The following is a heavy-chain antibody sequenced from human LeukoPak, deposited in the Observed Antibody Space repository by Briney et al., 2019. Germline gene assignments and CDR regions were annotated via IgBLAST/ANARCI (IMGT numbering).Heavy chain of an antibody. Sequence: GGSLRLSCAGSGFTFSSYSMNWVRQAPGKGLEWVSYISNSSGNIYYADSVKGRFTISRDNAKNSLFLQMNSLGAEDTAVYYCARAYTGNYYPDYWGQGTLVTVSS. CDR1: GFTFSSYS. J-gene: IGHJ4*02. CDR2: ISNSSGNI. CDR3: ARAYTGNYYPDY. V-gene: IGHV3-48*01. D-gene: IGHD1-26*01.